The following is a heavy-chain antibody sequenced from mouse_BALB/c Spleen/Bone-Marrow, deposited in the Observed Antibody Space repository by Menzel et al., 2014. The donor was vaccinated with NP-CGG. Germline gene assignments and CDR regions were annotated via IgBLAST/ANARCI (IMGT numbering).Heavy chain of an antibody. CDR1: GYTFTSYW. D-gene: IGHD2-1*01. CDR3: ARGHFYYGNYEFVY. J-gene: IGHJ3*01. Sequence: QVQLQQSGTELVKPGAPVNLSCKASGYTFTSYWMNWVKQRPGRGLEWIGRIDPSDSETHYNQKFKDKATLTVDKSSSTAYIQLSSLTAEDSAVYYCARGHFYYGNYEFVYWGQGTLVSVSA. V-gene: IGHV1-69*02. CDR2: IDPSDSET.